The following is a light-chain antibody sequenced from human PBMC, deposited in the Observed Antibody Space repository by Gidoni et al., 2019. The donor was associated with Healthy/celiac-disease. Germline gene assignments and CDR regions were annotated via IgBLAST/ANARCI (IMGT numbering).Light chain of an antibody. CDR2: WAS. V-gene: IGKV4-1*01. Sequence: EIVITKSPDPLAVSLGERATINCKSSQSVLYSSNTKNYLAWYQQKPGQPPKLLIYWASTRESGVPDRFSGSGSGTDFTLTISSLQAEDVAVYYCQQYYSPPYTFGQGTKLEIK. CDR1: QSVLYSSNTKNY. CDR3: QQYYSPPYT. J-gene: IGKJ2*01.